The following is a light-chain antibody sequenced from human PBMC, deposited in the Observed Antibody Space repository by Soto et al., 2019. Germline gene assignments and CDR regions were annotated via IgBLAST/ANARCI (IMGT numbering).Light chain of an antibody. CDR1: NSNLGAGYD. Sequence: QSVLTQPPSVSGAPGQRVTISCTGNNSNLGAGYDVHWYQQLPGAAPKLVIFGNRNRRSGVPERFSGSKSGTSAFLAITGLQAEDEADYYCQAYDDSLTAFVFGGGTKLTVL. CDR2: GNR. V-gene: IGLV1-40*01. J-gene: IGLJ3*02. CDR3: QAYDDSLTAFV.